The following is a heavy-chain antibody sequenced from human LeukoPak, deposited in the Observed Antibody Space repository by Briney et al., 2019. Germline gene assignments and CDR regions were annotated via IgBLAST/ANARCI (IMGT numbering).Heavy chain of an antibody. CDR3: ARVLLWFGESSPHFDY. J-gene: IGHJ4*02. V-gene: IGHV1-18*01. CDR2: ISAYNGNT. CDR1: GYTFTSYG. D-gene: IGHD3-10*01. Sequence: ASVKVSCKASGYTFTSYGISWVRQAPGQGLEWMGWISAYNGNTNYAQRLQGRVTMTTDTSTSTAYMELRSLRSDDTAVYYCARVLLWFGESSPHFDYWGQGTLVTVSS.